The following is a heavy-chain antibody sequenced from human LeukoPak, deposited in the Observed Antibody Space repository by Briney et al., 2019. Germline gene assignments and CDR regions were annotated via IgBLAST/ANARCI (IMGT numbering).Heavy chain of an antibody. Sequence: NPSETLSLTCTVSGGSISSGDYYWSWVRQPPGKGLEWIGYIYYSGSTYYNPSLKSRVTISVDTSKNQSSLKLSSVTAADTAVYYCARDSSGYYFDYWGQGTLVTVSS. J-gene: IGHJ4*02. V-gene: IGHV4-30-4*01. CDR1: GGSISSGDYY. CDR3: ARDSSGYYFDY. CDR2: IYYSGST. D-gene: IGHD3-22*01.